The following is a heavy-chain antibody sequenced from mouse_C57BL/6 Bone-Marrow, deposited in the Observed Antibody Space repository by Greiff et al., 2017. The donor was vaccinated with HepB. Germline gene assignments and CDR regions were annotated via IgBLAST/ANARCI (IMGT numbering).Heavy chain of an antibody. CDR1: GFTFSDYG. CDR2: ISSGSSTI. V-gene: IGHV5-17*01. J-gene: IGHJ4*01. D-gene: IGHD1-1*01. CDR3: ARRITTVVADYAMDY. Sequence: EVQVVESGGGLVKPGGSLKLSCAASGFTFSDYGMHWVRQAPEKGLEWVAYISSGSSTIYYADTVKGRFTISRDNAKNTLFLQMTSLRSEDTAMYYCARRITTVVADYAMDYWGQGTSVTVSS.